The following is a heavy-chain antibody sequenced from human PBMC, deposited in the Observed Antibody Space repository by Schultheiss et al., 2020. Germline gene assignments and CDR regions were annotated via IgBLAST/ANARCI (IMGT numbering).Heavy chain of an antibody. CDR3: ASSPRWTMAFDY. CDR2: IYHSGST. J-gene: IGHJ4*02. CDR1: GGSISSGGYS. V-gene: IGHV4-30-2*01. D-gene: IGHD5-24*01. Sequence: SDTLSLTCAVSGGSISSGGYSWSWIRQPPGKGLEWIGYIYHSGSTYYNPSLKSRVTISVDRSKNQFSLKLSSVTAADTAVYYCASSPRWTMAFDYWGQGTLVTVSS.